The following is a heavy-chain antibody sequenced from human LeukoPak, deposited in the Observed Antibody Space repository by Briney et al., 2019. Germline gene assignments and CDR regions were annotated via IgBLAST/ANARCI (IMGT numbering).Heavy chain of an antibody. CDR2: INPHSGGT. V-gene: IGHV1-2*04. Sequence: ASVKVSCKASGYTFTSYYLRWVRQAPGQGLEWMGWINPHSGGTNSAQKFQGWVTMTRDTSISTAYIELSRLTSDDTAIYYCARAKGDLFNGFYFDYWGQGTLITVSS. CDR1: GYTFTSYY. CDR3: ARAKGDLFNGFYFDY. J-gene: IGHJ4*02. D-gene: IGHD3-9*01.